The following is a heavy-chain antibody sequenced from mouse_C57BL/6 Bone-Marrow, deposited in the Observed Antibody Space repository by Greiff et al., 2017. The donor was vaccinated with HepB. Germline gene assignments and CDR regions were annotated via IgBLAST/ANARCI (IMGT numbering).Heavy chain of an antibody. Sequence: EVQLVESGGGLVKPGGSLKLSCAASGFTFRSYAMSWVRQTPEKRLEWVATISDGGSYTYYPDNVKGRFTISRDNAKNNLYLQMSHLKSEDTAMYYCARSMVKFAYWGQGTLVTVSA. CDR2: ISDGGSYT. CDR3: ARSMVKFAY. J-gene: IGHJ3*01. CDR1: GFTFRSYA. D-gene: IGHD2-2*01. V-gene: IGHV5-4*01.